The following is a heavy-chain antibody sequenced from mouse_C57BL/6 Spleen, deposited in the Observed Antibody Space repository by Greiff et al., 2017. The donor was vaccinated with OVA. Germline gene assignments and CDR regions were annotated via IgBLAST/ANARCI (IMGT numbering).Heavy chain of an antibody. Sequence: QVQLKQSGAELVKPGASVKISCKASGYAFSSYWMNWVKQRPGKGLEWIGQIYPGDGDTNYNGKFKGKATLTADKSSSTAYMQLSSLTSEDSAVYFCARGGGNYVDAMDYWGQGTSVTVSS. CDR2: IYPGDGDT. CDR3: ARGGGNYVDAMDY. V-gene: IGHV1-80*01. J-gene: IGHJ4*01. D-gene: IGHD2-1*01. CDR1: GYAFSSYW.